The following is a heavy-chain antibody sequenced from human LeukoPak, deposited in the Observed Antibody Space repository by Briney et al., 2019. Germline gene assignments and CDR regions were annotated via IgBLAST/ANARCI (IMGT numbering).Heavy chain of an antibody. CDR2: ISGSGGST. J-gene: IGHJ4*02. V-gene: IGHV3-23*01. CDR3: AKDRGRYYDSSGYYWGYYFDS. CDR1: GFTFSSYA. D-gene: IGHD3-22*01. Sequence: GGSLRLSCAASGFTFSSYAVNWVRQAPGKGLEWVSAISGSGGSTYYADSVKGRFTISRDNSKNTLYLQMSSLRAEDTAVYYCAKDRGRYYDSSGYYWGYYFDSWGQGILVTVST.